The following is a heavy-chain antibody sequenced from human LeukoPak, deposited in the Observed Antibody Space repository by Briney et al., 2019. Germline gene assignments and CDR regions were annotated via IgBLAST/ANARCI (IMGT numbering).Heavy chain of an antibody. CDR2: ISGSGGST. V-gene: IGHV3-23*01. CDR1: GFTFSSYA. Sequence: PGGSLRLSCAASGFTFSSYAMSWVRQAPGKGLEWVSAISGSGGSTYYADSVKGRFTISRDNSKNTLYLQMNSLRAEDTAVYCCAKTRNSYGYMWGPNWFDPWGQGTLVTVSS. D-gene: IGHD5-18*01. CDR3: AKTRNSYGYMWGPNWFDP. J-gene: IGHJ5*02.